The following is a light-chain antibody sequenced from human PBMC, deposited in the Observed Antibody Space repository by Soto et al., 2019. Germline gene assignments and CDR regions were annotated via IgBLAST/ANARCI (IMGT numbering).Light chain of an antibody. Sequence: IVLTQSPATLSVSPGETATLSCRASENINTYLAWYQQKPGQAPKLLIYDASNRATGITARFSASGSGTDFTLTSSSLEPEDFAVYYCQHRNNLPLTFGGGTKVEIK. V-gene: IGKV3-11*01. CDR2: DAS. CDR1: ENINTY. CDR3: QHRNNLPLT. J-gene: IGKJ4*01.